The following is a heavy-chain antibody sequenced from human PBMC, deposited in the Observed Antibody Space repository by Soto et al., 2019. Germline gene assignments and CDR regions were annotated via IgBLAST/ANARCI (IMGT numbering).Heavy chain of an antibody. CDR3: TRGASIAARLNDY. Sequence: VQLVESGGGLVQPGGSLKLSCAASGFTFSGSAMHWVRQASGKGLEWVGRIRSKANSYATAYAASVKGRFTISRDDSKNTAYLQMNSLKTEDTAVYYCTRGASIAARLNDYWGQGTLVTVSS. CDR2: IRSKANSYAT. J-gene: IGHJ4*02. CDR1: GFTFSGSA. V-gene: IGHV3-73*01. D-gene: IGHD6-6*01.